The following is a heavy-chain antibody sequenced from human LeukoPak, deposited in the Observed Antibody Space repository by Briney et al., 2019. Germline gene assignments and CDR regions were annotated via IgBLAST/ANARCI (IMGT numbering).Heavy chain of an antibody. CDR1: GFTFSSYG. Sequence: GRSLRLSCAASGFTFSSYGMHWVRQAPGKGLEWVAVISYDGSNKYYADSVKGRFTISRGNSKNTLYLQMNSLRAEDTAVYYCAKDPGYPEWGQGTLVTVSS. D-gene: IGHD6-13*01. CDR2: ISYDGSNK. J-gene: IGHJ4*02. V-gene: IGHV3-30*18. CDR3: AKDPGYPE.